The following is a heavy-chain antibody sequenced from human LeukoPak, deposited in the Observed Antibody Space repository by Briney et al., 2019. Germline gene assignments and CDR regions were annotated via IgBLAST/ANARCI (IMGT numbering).Heavy chain of an antibody. CDR3: ARGDYGYFYGMYV. Sequence: PGRSLRLSCAASGFTFSNYGMHWVRQAPGKGLGWVAVIWYDGSKNYYADSVKGRFTISRDNSKNTLYLQMNSLRVEDTAVYYCARGDYGYFYGMYVWGQGTTVTVSS. CDR2: IWYDGSKN. V-gene: IGHV3-33*01. J-gene: IGHJ6*02. CDR1: GFTFSNYG.